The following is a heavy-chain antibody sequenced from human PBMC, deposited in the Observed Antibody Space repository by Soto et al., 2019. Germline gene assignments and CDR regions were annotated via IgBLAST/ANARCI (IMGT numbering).Heavy chain of an antibody. V-gene: IGHV1-69*04. CDR1: GGTFSSYT. D-gene: IGHD4-17*01. CDR3: AREIQPNDYGDYVWYFDL. CDR2: IIPILGIA. Sequence: ASVKVSCKASGGTFSSYTISWVRQAPGQGLEWMGRIIPILGIANYAQKFQGRVTITADKSTSTAYMELSSLRSEDTAVYYCAREIQPNDYGDYVWYFDLWGRGTLVTVSS. J-gene: IGHJ2*01.